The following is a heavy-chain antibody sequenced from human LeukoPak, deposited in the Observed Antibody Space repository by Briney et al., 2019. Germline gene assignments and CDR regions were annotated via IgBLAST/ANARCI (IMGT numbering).Heavy chain of an antibody. V-gene: IGHV3-11*04. D-gene: IGHD1-26*01. CDR2: ITNSGRST. J-gene: IGHJ4*02. CDR1: GFSFSNYF. CDR3: AREASGNYYVFDS. Sequence: PGGSLRLSCEASGFSFSNYFIRWIRQAPGKGLEWVSYITNSGRSTNYADAVKGRFTISRDNTKKSVYLEMTDLRPEDTAVYYCAREASGNYYVFDSWGQGTLVTVSS.